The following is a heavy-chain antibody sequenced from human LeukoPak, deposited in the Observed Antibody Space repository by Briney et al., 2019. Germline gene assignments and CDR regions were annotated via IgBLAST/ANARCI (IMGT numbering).Heavy chain of an antibody. Sequence: GASVKVSCKASGGTFSSYAISWVRQAPGQGLEWMGGIIPIFGTANYAQKFQGRVTITADESTSTAYMELSSLRSEDTAVYYCARDTRALGRGVTFFDYWGQGTLVTVSS. V-gene: IGHV1-69*13. J-gene: IGHJ4*02. D-gene: IGHD3-10*01. CDR1: GGTFSSYA. CDR3: ARDTRALGRGVTFFDY. CDR2: IIPIFGTA.